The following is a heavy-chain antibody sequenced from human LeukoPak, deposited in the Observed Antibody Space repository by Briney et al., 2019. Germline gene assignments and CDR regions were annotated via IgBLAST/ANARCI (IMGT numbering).Heavy chain of an antibody. Sequence: SETLSLTCAVYGGSFSGYCWSWIRQPPGKGLEWIGEINHSGSTNYNPSLKSRVTISVDTSKNQFSLKLSSVTAADTAVYYCARGVGGYCSSTSCYRTVNWFDPGAREPWSPSPQ. J-gene: IGHJ5*02. CDR1: GGSFSGYC. CDR2: INHSGST. CDR3: ARGVGGYCSSTSCYRTVNWFDP. D-gene: IGHD2-2*01. V-gene: IGHV4-34*01.